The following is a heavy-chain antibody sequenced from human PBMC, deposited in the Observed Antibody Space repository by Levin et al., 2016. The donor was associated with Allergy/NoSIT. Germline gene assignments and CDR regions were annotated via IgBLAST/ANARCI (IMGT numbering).Heavy chain of an antibody. J-gene: IGHJ5*02. Sequence: GESLKISCVVSGLTFSDYYMDWVRQAPGQGLEWVSRIRNKAYSHTTEYAPSVKGRFIISRDDSQNLLYLQMNSLKGEDTAIYYCARLPSGTYDPGYSWGQGTLVTVSS. V-gene: IGHV3-72*01. CDR1: GLTFSDYY. CDR2: IRNKAYSHTT. CDR3: ARLPSGTYDPGYS. D-gene: IGHD1-26*01.